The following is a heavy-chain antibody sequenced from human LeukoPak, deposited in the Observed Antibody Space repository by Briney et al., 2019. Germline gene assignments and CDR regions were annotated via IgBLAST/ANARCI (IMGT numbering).Heavy chain of an antibody. CDR3: VRDFKDLGV. J-gene: IGHJ4*02. V-gene: IGHV3-74*03. CDR2: IKFDGSET. CDR1: GFTFSTYW. D-gene: IGHD3-16*01. Sequence: GGSLRLSCAASGFTFSTYWMHWVRQAPGKGPVWVAGIKFDGSETVYADFVEGRFTISRDNAENTLYLQMSSLRVDDMAVYYCVRDFKDLGVWGQGTLVTVSS.